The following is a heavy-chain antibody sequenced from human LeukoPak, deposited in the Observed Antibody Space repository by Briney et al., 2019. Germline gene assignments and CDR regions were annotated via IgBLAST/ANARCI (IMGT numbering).Heavy chain of an antibody. CDR1: GGSISSGAYY. CDR2: MYYSGST. Sequence: SETLSLTCTVPGGSISSGAYYWSWIRHPPGKGLEWIAYMYYSGSTYYNPSLKSRVTMSADTSKNQLSLKLSSVTAADTAVYYCARPYYYDSRIDPWGQGILVTVSS. J-gene: IGHJ5*02. D-gene: IGHD3-22*01. CDR3: ARPYYYDSRIDP. V-gene: IGHV4-30-4*01.